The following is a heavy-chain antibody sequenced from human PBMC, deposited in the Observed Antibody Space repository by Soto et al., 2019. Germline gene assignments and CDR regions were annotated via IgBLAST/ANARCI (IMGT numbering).Heavy chain of an antibody. CDR3: ATLNSFGADY. J-gene: IGHJ4*02. CDR1: GFTFSSSW. V-gene: IGHV3-74*01. D-gene: IGHD3-3*01. Sequence: GGSLRLSCAASGFTFSSSWMHWVRQAPGKGLVWVSYIVIEGSITKNADFVKGRFTISRDNAKNTVYLQMNSLRAEDTAVYYCATLNSFGADYWGQGTLVTVSS. CDR2: IVIEGSIT.